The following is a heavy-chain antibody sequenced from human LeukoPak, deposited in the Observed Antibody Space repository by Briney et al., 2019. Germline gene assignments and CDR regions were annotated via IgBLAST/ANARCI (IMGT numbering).Heavy chain of an antibody. J-gene: IGHJ3*02. D-gene: IGHD3-16*02. CDR2: IRYDGSNK. Sequence: PGGSLRLSCAASGFTFSSYGMHWVRQAPGKGLEWVAFIRYDGSNKYYADSVKGRFTISRDNAKNSLYLQMNSLRAEDTAVYCARVPAGVIGMKDAFDIWGQGTMVTVSS. CDR1: GFTFSSYG. CDR3: ARVPAGVIGMKDAFDI. V-gene: IGHV3-30*02.